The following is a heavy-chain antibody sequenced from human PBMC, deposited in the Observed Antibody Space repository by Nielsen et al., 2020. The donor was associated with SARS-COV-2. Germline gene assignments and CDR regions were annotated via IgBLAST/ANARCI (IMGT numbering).Heavy chain of an antibody. D-gene: IGHD5-12*01. V-gene: IGHV3-48*03. CDR3: ARDIVARYYYYGMDV. J-gene: IGHJ6*02. Sequence: GGSLRLSCAASGITFSSYEMNWVRQAPGKGLEWVSYISSSGSTIYYADSVKGRFTISRDNAKNSLYLQMNSLRAEDTAVYYCARDIVARYYYYGMDVWGQGTTVTVSS. CDR2: ISSSGSTI. CDR1: GITFSSYE.